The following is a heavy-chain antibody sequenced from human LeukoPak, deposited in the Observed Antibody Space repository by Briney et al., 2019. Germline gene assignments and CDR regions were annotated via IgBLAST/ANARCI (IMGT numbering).Heavy chain of an antibody. D-gene: IGHD3-9*01. CDR3: ARGVLRYFVVPQFDY. J-gene: IGHJ4*02. Sequence: ASVKVSCKASGYTFTSYGISWVRQAPGQGLEWMGWISAYNGNTNYAQKLQGRVTMTTDTSTSTAYMELSRLRSDDTAVYYCARGVLRYFVVPQFDYWGQGTLVTVSS. V-gene: IGHV1-18*01. CDR1: GYTFTSYG. CDR2: ISAYNGNT.